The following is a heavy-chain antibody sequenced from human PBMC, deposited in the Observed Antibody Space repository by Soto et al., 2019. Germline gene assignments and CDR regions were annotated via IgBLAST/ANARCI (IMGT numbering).Heavy chain of an antibody. D-gene: IGHD5-18*01. V-gene: IGHV4-30-4*01. CDR1: GGSISSGDYY. CDR3: ASNSYGYTLYDY. J-gene: IGHJ4*02. Sequence: SETLSLTCTVSGGSISSGDYYWSWIRQPPGKGLEWIGYIYYSGSTYYNPSLKSRVTISVDTSKNQFSLKLSSVTAADTAVYYCASNSYGYTLYDYRGQRTPVTVSS. CDR2: IYYSGST.